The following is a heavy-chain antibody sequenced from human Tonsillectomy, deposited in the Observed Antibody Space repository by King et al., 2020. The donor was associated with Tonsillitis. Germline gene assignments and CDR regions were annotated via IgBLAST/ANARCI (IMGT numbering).Heavy chain of an antibody. CDR3: ARGKYDFWSGYPDYFDY. V-gene: IGHV4-34*01. Sequence: VPLQQWGAGLVKPSETLSLTCAVYGGSFSEYYWTWIRQPPGKGLEWIGEIYHSGSANYNPSLKSRVTMSVDTSTNQFSLKLSSVTAADTAVYYCARGKYDFWSGYPDYFDYWGRGTLVTVSS. CDR1: GGSFSEYY. J-gene: IGHJ4*02. D-gene: IGHD3-3*01. CDR2: IYHSGSA.